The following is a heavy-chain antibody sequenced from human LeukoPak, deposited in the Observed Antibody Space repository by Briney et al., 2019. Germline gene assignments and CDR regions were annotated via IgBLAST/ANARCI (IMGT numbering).Heavy chain of an antibody. D-gene: IGHD3-10*01. V-gene: IGHV1-46*01. CDR2: INLSGGST. Sequence: ASVKVSCKASGYTFTSYYMHWVRQAPGQGLEWMGIINLSGGSTSYAQKFQGRVTMTRDTSTSTVYMELSSLRSEDTAVYYCARGHYYGSGSYFGRLRYYMDVWGKGTTVTISS. CDR3: ARGHYYGSGSYFGRLRYYMDV. J-gene: IGHJ6*03. CDR1: GYTFTSYY.